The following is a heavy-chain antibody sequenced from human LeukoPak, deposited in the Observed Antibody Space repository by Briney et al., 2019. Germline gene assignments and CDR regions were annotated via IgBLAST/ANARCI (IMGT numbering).Heavy chain of an antibody. V-gene: IGHV3-13*01. CDR3: ARVAKERVGGVYYFDY. J-gene: IGHJ4*02. CDR1: GFTFSDYD. D-gene: IGHD1-1*01. Sequence: GGSLRLSCAASGFTFSDYDMHWVRQATGKGLEWVSAICTAGDTYYTGSVKGRFTISRENAKNSLYLQMNSLRAGDTAVYYCARVAKERVGGVYYFDYWGQGTLVTVSS. CDR2: ICTAGDT.